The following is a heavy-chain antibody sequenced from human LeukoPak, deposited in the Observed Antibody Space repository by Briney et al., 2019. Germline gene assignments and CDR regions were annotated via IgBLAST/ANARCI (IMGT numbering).Heavy chain of an antibody. CDR3: VRARVHFVPDS. CDR2: VSGSGST. D-gene: IGHD6-6*01. V-gene: IGHV4-59*01. J-gene: IGHJ5*01. CDR1: GDSFTKYY. Sequence: PLETLSLTCTVSGDSFTKYYWNWIRQAPGKGLEWIGYVSGSGSTKYNPSLNSGVSMSADTSKSQLSLKLTSLSAAATAVNYCVRARVHFVPDSWGPGTLVTVSS.